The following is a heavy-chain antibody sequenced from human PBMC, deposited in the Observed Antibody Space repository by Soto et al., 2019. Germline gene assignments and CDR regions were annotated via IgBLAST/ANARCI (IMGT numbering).Heavy chain of an antibody. V-gene: IGHV1-18*01. D-gene: IGHD4-17*01. CDR1: GYTFTSYG. CDR2: ISAYNGNT. CDR3: ARRSPSYDDFPPHGLDV. J-gene: IGHJ6*02. Sequence: ASVKVSCKASGYTFTSYGISWVRQAPGQGLEWMGWISAYNGNTNYAQKLQGRVTMTTDTSTSIAYMELRSLRSDDTAVYYCARRSPSYDDFPPHGLDVWGQGTTVTVSS.